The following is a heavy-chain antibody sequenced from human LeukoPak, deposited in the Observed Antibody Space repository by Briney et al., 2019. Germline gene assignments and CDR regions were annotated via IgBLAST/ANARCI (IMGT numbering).Heavy chain of an antibody. J-gene: IGHJ5*02. Sequence: VRIHPNLGFPNYAQNFQPRVTRTRHTSISTAYMELSRLRSDDTAVYYCARSTRSVGWFDPWGQGTLVTVSS. V-gene: IGHV1-2*06. D-gene: IGHD1-1*01. CDR3: ARSTRSVGWFDP. CDR2: IHPNLGFP.